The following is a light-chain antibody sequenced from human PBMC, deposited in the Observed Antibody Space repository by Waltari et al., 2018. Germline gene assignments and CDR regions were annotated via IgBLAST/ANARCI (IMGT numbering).Light chain of an antibody. J-gene: IGKJ2*01. CDR3: QQYNNWPPMYT. V-gene: IGKV3-15*01. CDR1: QRISSN. CDR2: GAS. Sequence: IVMKQSPATLSVSPGERAILSCRASQRISSNLAWYQQKPGQAPRLLIYGASTRATGIPARFSGSGSGTEFTLTISSLQSEDFTVYYCQQYNNWPPMYTFGQGTKLEIK.